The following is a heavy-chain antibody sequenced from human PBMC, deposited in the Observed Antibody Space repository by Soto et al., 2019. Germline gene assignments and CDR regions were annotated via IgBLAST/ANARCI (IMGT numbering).Heavy chain of an antibody. Sequence: PGGSLRLSCAASGFTFSSYWMSWVRQAPGKGLEWVANIKQDGSEKYYVDSVKGRFTISRDNAKNSLYLQMNSLRAEDTAVYYCARDLLITMVRGVIGGEGTDVWGQGTTVTVSS. D-gene: IGHD3-10*01. J-gene: IGHJ6*02. CDR3: ARDLLITMVRGVIGGEGTDV. CDR2: IKQDGSEK. V-gene: IGHV3-7*03. CDR1: GFTFSSYW.